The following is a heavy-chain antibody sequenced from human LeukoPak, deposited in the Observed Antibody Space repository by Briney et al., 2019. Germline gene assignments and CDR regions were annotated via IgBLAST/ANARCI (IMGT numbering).Heavy chain of an antibody. Sequence: GGSLRLSCAASRFSFSTYGMHWVRQAPGKGLEWVAVVSYDGSKKYYADSVTGRFTISRDNSKNTLYLQMNSLRAEDTAVYYCAKEALPSKTTSDYFDYWGQGTLVTVSS. V-gene: IGHV3-30*18. CDR3: AKEALPSKTTSDYFDY. CDR1: RFSFSTYG. CDR2: VSYDGSKK. D-gene: IGHD4-11*01. J-gene: IGHJ4*02.